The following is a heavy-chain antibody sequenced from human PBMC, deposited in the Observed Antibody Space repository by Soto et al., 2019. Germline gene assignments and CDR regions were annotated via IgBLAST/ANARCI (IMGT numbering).Heavy chain of an antibody. V-gene: IGHV4-30-4*01. CDR3: ARWSDVLARGATFFDY. Sequence: QVPLQESGPGLVKPLQTLSLTCTVSGGSISNSDYFWCWIRQSPGQGLECIGYSSSSGNTSYNPSLKSRATLSVDTSKNQFALVLTSVTVEATAVYYCARWSDVLARGATFFDYWGQGTLVTVSS. CDR1: GGSISNSDYF. D-gene: IGHD3-10*01. CDR2: SSSSGNT. J-gene: IGHJ4*02.